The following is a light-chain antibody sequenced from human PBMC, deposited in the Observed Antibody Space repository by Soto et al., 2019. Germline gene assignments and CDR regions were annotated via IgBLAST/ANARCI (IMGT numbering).Light chain of an antibody. CDR3: QQYHGYPWT. J-gene: IGKJ1*01. CDR2: EAS. V-gene: IGKV1-5*03. CDR1: QGVSAY. Sequence: DIQMTQSPSSLSASVGDRVTITCRASQGVSAYLLWYQQRQGTAPKLLIYEASISESGVPSRFSGSGSGTQFTLTISSLQPDDLATYFCQQYHGYPWTFSQGTKV.